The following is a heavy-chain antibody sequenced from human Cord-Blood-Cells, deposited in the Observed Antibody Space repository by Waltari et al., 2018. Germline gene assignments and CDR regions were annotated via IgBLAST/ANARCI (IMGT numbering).Heavy chain of an antibody. CDR2: VIPILGTA. Sequence: QVQLVQSGAEVKKPGSSVKVSCKASGGTFSSYAISWVRQAPGKGLEWVGGVIPILGTANYAQKFQGRVTITADESTSTAYMELSSLRSEDTAVYYCATPRPGYYDILTGYYYFDYWGQGTLVTVSS. J-gene: IGHJ4*02. V-gene: IGHV1-69*01. D-gene: IGHD3-9*01. CDR1: GGTFSSYA. CDR3: ATPRPGYYDILTGYYYFDY.